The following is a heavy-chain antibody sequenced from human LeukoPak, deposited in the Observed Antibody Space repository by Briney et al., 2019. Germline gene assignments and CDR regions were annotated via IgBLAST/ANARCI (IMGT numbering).Heavy chain of an antibody. CDR2: IYTSGST. V-gene: IGHV4-61*02. Sequence: SETLSLTRTVSGGSISSGSYYWSWIRQPAGKGLEWIGRIYTSGSTNYNPSLKSRVTISVDTSKNQFSLKLSSVTAADTAVYYCARGRRWAAAAILYWGQGTLVTVSS. J-gene: IGHJ4*02. CDR1: GGSISSGSYY. CDR3: ARGRRWAAAAILY. D-gene: IGHD6-13*01.